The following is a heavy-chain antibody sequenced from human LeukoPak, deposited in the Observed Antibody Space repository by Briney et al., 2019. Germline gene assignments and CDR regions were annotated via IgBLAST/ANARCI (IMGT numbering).Heavy chain of an antibody. CDR1: GFTFSRYW. J-gene: IGHJ4*02. D-gene: IGHD6-19*01. CDR3: ARQLSGWYDADPY. CDR2: IKEDGSRN. V-gene: IGHV3-7*05. Sequence: GGSLRLSCAASGFTFSRYWMSWARQAPGKGLEWVANIKEDGSRNHYVDSVKGRFTISRDNAKNSLYLQMNSLRAEDTAVYYCARQLSGWYDADPYWGQGTLVTVSS.